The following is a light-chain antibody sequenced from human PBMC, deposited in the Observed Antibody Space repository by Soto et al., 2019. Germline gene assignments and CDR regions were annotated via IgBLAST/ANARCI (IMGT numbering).Light chain of an antibody. CDR2: DAS. CDR3: QHYGASPGA. V-gene: IGKV3-20*01. Sequence: EVVLTQSPGTLSLSPGERGALSCRASQTISSNNLAWYQQRPGQAPTLLIYDASSRATGIPDRFNGSGSRTDFTLTISRLESEDFAVYYCQHYGASPGAFGPGTKVDIK. CDR1: QTISSNN. J-gene: IGKJ3*01.